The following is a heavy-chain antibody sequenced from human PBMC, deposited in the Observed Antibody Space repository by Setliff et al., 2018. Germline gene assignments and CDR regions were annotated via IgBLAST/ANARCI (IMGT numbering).Heavy chain of an antibody. CDR1: GDPIDSYY. CDR2: IHASGSP. J-gene: IGHJ4*01. CDR3: ARERYFDWFFED. Sequence: SETLSLTCSVSGDPIDSYYWSWIRQPAGKKLEWIGRIHASGSPDYNPSFKSRVTISRDTSTNQFSLKLGSVTAADTAVYYCARERYFDWFFEDWGHGTLVTVSS. V-gene: IGHV4-4*07. D-gene: IGHD3-9*01.